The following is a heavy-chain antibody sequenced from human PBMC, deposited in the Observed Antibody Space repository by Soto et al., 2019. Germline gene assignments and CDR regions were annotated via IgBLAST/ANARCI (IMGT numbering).Heavy chain of an antibody. J-gene: IGHJ6*02. Sequence: QVQLQESGPGLVKPSQTLSLTCIVSGGSFSSGDYYWSWIRQPPGKGLEWIGYIYYSGSTHYNAPLKSRVTISGDTSKNQFSLKLTSVTAADTAVYYCARVFGALLGIPRNYYYYGMDVWGQGTTVTVSS. CDR1: GGSFSSGDYY. D-gene: IGHD3-10*01. CDR3: ARVFGALLGIPRNYYYYGMDV. V-gene: IGHV4-30-4*01. CDR2: IYYSGST.